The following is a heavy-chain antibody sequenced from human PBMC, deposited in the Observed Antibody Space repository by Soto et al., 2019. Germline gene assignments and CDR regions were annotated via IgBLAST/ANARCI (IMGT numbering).Heavy chain of an antibody. V-gene: IGHV3-73*01. CDR3: TRRYCSGGGCYSAFDY. CDR1: GFTLSGFD. J-gene: IGHJ4*02. Sequence: GGSLRLSCAASGFTLSGFDIHWVRQASGEGLEWVGRIKTKVESYATELAASVKGRFTISRDDPKNTAYLEMNSLKTEDTAVYYCTRRYCSGGGCYSAFDYWGQGTLVTVSS. CDR2: IKTKVESYAT. D-gene: IGHD2-15*01.